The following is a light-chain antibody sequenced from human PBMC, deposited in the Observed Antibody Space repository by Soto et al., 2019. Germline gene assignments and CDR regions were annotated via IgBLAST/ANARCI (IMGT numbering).Light chain of an antibody. V-gene: IGLV2-8*01. CDR2: EIN. Sequence: QSALTQPPSASGSPGQSVTISCTGTSSDVGAYDYVSWYQQHQGKAPKLMIYEINKRPSGVPDRFSGSKSGNTASLTVSGLQAEDEADYYCSSFAGSKNFPYVFGTGTRSPS. CDR1: SSDVGAYDY. CDR3: SSFAGSKNFPYV. J-gene: IGLJ1*01.